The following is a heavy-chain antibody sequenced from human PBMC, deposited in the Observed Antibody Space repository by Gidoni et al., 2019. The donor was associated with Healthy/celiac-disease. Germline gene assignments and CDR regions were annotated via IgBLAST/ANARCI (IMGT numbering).Heavy chain of an antibody. V-gene: IGHV1-69*06. CDR3: ARGDACGSTSCSTTFYYMDV. CDR1: GGTFSSYA. Sequence: QVQLVQSGAEVKKPGSSVRVSCKASGGTFSSYAISWVRQAPGQGLEWMGGIIPILGTANYAQKFQGRVTITADKSTSTAYMELSSLRSEDTAVYYCARGDACGSTSCSTTFYYMDVWGKGTTVTVSS. J-gene: IGHJ6*03. CDR2: IIPILGTA. D-gene: IGHD2-2*01.